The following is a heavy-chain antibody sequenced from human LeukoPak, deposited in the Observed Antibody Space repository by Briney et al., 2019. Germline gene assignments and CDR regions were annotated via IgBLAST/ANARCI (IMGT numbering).Heavy chain of an antibody. D-gene: IGHD6-19*01. CDR3: ARHHEGSGWSIDY. CDR1: GYSFTSYW. J-gene: IGHJ4*02. CDR2: IYPGDSDT. V-gene: IGHV5-51*01. Sequence: GESLKISCQSSGYSFTSYWIGWVRQMPGKGLEWMGIIYPGDSDTRYSPSFQGQVTISADKSISTAYLQWSSLKASDTAMYYCARHHEGSGWSIDYWGQGTLVTVSS.